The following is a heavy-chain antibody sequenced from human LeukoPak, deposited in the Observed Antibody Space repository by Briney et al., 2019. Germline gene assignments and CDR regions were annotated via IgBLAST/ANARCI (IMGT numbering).Heavy chain of an antibody. J-gene: IGHJ4*02. CDR1: GFTFSIQA. CDR2: ISGSGGST. D-gene: IGHD4-17*01. CDR3: AIGATSGEDYGDYAGY. V-gene: IGHV3-23*01. Sequence: GGSLRLSCAASGFTFSIQALSWVRQAPGKGLEWVSAISGSGGSTFYADSVKGRFTVSRDNSKNTLYLQMNSLRAEDTAVYYCAIGATSGEDYGDYAGYWGQGTLVTVSS.